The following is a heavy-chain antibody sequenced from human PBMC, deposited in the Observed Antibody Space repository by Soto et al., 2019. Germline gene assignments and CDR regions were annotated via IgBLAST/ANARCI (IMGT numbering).Heavy chain of an antibody. D-gene: IGHD6-19*01. CDR3: ATEKAGTISDY. CDR2: INPNSGGT. CDR1: GYTFTGYY. J-gene: IGHJ4*02. Sequence: ASVKGSYTASGYTFTGYYMHWVRQAPGQGLEWMGWINPNSGGTNYAQKFQGRVTMTRDTSISTAYMELSRLRSDDTAVYDCATEKAGTISDYWGRGTLVTVSS. V-gene: IGHV1-2*02.